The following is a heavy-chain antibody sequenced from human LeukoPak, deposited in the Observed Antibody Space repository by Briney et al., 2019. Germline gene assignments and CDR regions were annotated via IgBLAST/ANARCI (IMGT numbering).Heavy chain of an antibody. CDR2: IYTSGST. D-gene: IGHD2-15*01. Sequence: SENLSLTCTVSGGSISSYYWSWIRQPAGKGLEWIGRIYTSGSTNYNPSLKSRVTTSVDTSKNQFSLKLSSVTAADTAVYYCARVLSRVGWFDPWGQGTLVTVSS. CDR1: GGSISSYY. J-gene: IGHJ5*02. CDR3: ARVLSRVGWFDP. V-gene: IGHV4-4*07.